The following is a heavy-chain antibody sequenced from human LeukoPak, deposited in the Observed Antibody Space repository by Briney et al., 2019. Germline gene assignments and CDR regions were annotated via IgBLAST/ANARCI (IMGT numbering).Heavy chain of an antibody. Sequence: PSQTLSLTCTVSGGSISSGSYYWSWIRQPAGKGLEWIGRIYTSGSTNYNPSLKSRVTISVDTSKNQFSLKLSSVTAADTAVYYCARDPPSSWYGTAGYYYYYMDVWGKGTTVTVSS. CDR3: ARDPPSSWYGTAGYYYYYMDV. V-gene: IGHV4-61*02. D-gene: IGHD6-13*01. CDR2: IYTSGST. CDR1: GGSISSGSYY. J-gene: IGHJ6*03.